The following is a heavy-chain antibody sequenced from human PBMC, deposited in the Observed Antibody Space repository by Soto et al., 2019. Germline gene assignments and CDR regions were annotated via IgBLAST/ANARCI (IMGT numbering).Heavy chain of an antibody. CDR1: GGSFSGYY. CDR2: INHSGST. CDR3: ARVGSSSWYRWRWLDP. V-gene: IGHV4-34*01. Sequence: SETLSLTCAVYGGSFSGYYWSWIRQPPGKGLEWIGEINHSGSTNYNPSLKSRVTISVDTSKNQFSLKLSSVTAADTAVYYCARVGSSSWYRWRWLDPWGQGTLVTVSS. D-gene: IGHD6-13*01. J-gene: IGHJ5*01.